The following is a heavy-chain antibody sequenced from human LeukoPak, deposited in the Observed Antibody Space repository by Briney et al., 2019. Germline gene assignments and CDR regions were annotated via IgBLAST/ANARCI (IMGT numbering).Heavy chain of an antibody. CDR1: GGSISSYY. J-gene: IGHJ3*02. CDR3: AKHCGGDCYSGAFDI. Sequence: SETLSLTCTVSGGSISSYYWSWIRQPPGKGLEWIGYIYYSGSTNYNPSLKSRVTISVDTSKNQFSLKLSSVTAADTAVYYCAKHCGGDCYSGAFDIWGQGTMVTVSS. V-gene: IGHV4-59*01. CDR2: IYYSGST. D-gene: IGHD2-21*02.